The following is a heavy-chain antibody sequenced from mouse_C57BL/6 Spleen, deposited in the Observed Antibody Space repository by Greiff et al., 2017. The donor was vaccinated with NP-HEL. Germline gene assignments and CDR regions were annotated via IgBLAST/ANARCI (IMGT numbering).Heavy chain of an antibody. CDR1: GYTFTSYW. CDR3: ARCGRDGYYGY. V-gene: IGHV1-55*01. D-gene: IGHD2-3*01. CDR2: IYPGSGST. Sequence: QVQLQQPGAELVKPGASVKMSCKASGYTFTSYWITWVKQRPGQGLEWIGDIYPGSGSTNYNEKFKSKATLTVDSSSSTAYMQRSSLTSEDAAVYYCARCGRDGYYGYWGQGTTLTVAS. J-gene: IGHJ2*01.